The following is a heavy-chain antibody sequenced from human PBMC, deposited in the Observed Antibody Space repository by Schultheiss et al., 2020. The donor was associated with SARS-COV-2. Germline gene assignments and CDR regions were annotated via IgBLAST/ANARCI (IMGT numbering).Heavy chain of an antibody. CDR1: GYTFTSYG. Sequence: ASVKVSCKASGYTFTSYGINWVRQAPGQGPERMGWMNPNSGNTGYAQKFQGRVTITADESTSTAYMELSSLRSEDTAVYYCAREAHSGYDYYRTYGMDVWGQGTTVTVSS. V-gene: IGHV1-8*03. J-gene: IGHJ6*02. CDR3: AREAHSGYDYYRTYGMDV. D-gene: IGHD5-12*01. CDR2: MNPNSGNT.